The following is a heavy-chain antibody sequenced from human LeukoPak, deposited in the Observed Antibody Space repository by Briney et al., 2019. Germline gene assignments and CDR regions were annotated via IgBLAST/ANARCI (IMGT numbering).Heavy chain of an antibody. CDR1: GGSISSGGYY. J-gene: IGHJ4*02. V-gene: IGHV4-31*03. CDR3: ARVRGSLLVL. Sequence: SQTLSLTCTVSGGSISSGGYYWSWIRQHPGKGLEWIGYIYYSGSTYYNPSLKSRVTISVDTSKNQFSLKLSSVTAADTAAYYCARVRGSLLVLWGQGTLVTVSS. D-gene: IGHD2-15*01. CDR2: IYYSGST.